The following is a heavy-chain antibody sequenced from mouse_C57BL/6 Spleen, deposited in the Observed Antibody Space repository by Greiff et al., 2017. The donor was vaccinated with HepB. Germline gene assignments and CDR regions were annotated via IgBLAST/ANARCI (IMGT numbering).Heavy chain of an antibody. D-gene: IGHD1-1*01. CDR2: ISDGGSYT. Sequence: EVKLVESGGGLVKPGGSLKLSCAASGFTFSSYAMSWVRQTPEKRLEWVATISDGGSYTYYPDNVKGRFTISRDNAKNNLYLQMSHLKSEDTAMYYCARDSPPSNYYGSSYGYFDVWGTGTTVTVSS. V-gene: IGHV5-4*01. J-gene: IGHJ1*03. CDR1: GFTFSSYA. CDR3: ARDSPPSNYYGSSYGYFDV.